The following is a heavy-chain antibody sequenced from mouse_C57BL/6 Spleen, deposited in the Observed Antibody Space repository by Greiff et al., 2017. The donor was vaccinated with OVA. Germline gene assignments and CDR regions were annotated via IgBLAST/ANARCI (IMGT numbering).Heavy chain of an antibody. D-gene: IGHD4-1*01. CDR2: ISDGGSYT. Sequence: EVKLMESGGGLVKPGGSLKLSCAASGFTFSSYAMSWVRQTPEKRLEWVATISDGGSYTYYPDNVKGRFTISRDNAKNNLYLQMSHLKSEDTAVYYCAREGGLGRLYYYAMDYWGQGTSVTVSS. V-gene: IGHV5-4*01. CDR3: AREGGLGRLYYYAMDY. CDR1: GFTFSSYA. J-gene: IGHJ4*01.